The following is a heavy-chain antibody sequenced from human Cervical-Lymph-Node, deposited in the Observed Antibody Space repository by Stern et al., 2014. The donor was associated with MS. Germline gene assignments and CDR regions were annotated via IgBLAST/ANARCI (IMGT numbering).Heavy chain of an antibody. J-gene: IGHJ4*02. CDR3: AIMNAGGVDY. CDR2: ISWNSGNI. CDR1: GFSFDDYA. Sequence: EVQLVESGGGLVQPGRSLRLSCAASGFSFDDYAMHWVRQAPGKGLEWVSGISWNSGNIGYGDSVKGRFTISRDNAKDSLYLQMNSLRPEDTALYYCAIMNAGGVDYWGQGTLVTVSS. V-gene: IGHV3-9*01. D-gene: IGHD2-8*02.